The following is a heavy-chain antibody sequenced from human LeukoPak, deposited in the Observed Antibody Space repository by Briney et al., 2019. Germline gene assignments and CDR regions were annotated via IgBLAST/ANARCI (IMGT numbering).Heavy chain of an antibody. CDR3: ARGRSSGYYDSSGFNGADAFDS. CDR1: GGSISRYY. J-gene: IGHJ3*02. Sequence: SETLSLTCTVSGGSISRYYWSWIRQPAGKGLEGIGRIYTSGSTNYNPSLKRRVTMSVDTSKNQFSLKLSSVTAADTAVYYCARGRSSGYYDSSGFNGADAFDSWGQGTMVTVSS. V-gene: IGHV4-4*07. CDR2: IYTSGST. D-gene: IGHD3-22*01.